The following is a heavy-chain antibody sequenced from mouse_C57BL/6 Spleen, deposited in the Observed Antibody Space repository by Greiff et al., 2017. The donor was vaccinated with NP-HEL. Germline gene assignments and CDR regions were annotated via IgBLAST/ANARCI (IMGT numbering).Heavy chain of an antibody. CDR3: ARWNYAMDY. CDR1: GYTFTSYG. J-gene: IGHJ4*01. Sequence: VKQSCKASGYTFTSYGISWVKQRTGQGLEWIGEIYPRSGNTYYNEKFKGKATLTADKSSSTAYMELRSLTSEDSAVYFCARWNYAMDYWGQGTSVTVSS. CDR2: IYPRSGNT. V-gene: IGHV1-81*01.